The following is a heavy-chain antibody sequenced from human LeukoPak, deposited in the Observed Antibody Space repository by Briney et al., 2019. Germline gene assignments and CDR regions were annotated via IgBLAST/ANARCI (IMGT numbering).Heavy chain of an antibody. V-gene: IGHV3-7*01. J-gene: IGHJ4*02. Sequence: GGSLRLSCAASGFPFSSHWLSWFRQSPGKGLEWVAHIKQDGSEKYYVDSVKGRFTISRDNARNSQYLQMNSLGAEDTAVYYCASGGGWVFNNWGQGTLVTISS. CDR1: GFPFSSHW. CDR3: ASGGGWVFNN. CDR2: IKQDGSEK. D-gene: IGHD6-19*01.